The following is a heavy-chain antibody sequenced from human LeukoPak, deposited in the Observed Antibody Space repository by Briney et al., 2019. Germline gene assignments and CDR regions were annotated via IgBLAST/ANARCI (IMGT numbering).Heavy chain of an antibody. D-gene: IGHD3-22*01. CDR3: AKDLIGRVTMIVVVPNAFDI. CDR1: GFTFRAYG. J-gene: IGHJ3*02. V-gene: IGHV3-30*18. Sequence: GGSLRLSCAASGFTFRAYGMHWVRQAPGKGLEWVAFLSYDESHKFYADSVKGRFTVSRDTSNNTLYFEMNSLTTDDTAVYFCAKDLIGRVTMIVVVPNAFDIWGQGTMVTVSS. CDR2: LSYDESHK.